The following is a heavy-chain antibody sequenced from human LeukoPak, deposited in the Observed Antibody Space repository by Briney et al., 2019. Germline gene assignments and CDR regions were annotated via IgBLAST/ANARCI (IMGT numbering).Heavy chain of an antibody. D-gene: IGHD3-10*01. CDR2: IYPGDSDT. CDR1: GYSFTSYW. Sequence: GESLKISCKGSGYSFTSYWIGWVRQMPGKGLEWMGIIYPGDSDTRYSPSFQGQVTISADKSISTAYLQWSSLKAADTAMYYCARLEGELLWFGAYYYYMDVWGKGTTVTVSS. V-gene: IGHV5-51*01. CDR3: ARLEGELLWFGAYYYYMDV. J-gene: IGHJ6*03.